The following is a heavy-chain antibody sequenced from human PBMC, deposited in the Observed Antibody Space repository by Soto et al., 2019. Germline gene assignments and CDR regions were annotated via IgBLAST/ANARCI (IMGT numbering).Heavy chain of an antibody. D-gene: IGHD7-27*01. V-gene: IGHV4-4*07. CDR3: ARVSTQRGDWGKFLFDY. Sequence: SETLSLTCTVSGGSISSYYWSWIRQPAGKGLEWIGRISTSGSTNYNPSLKSRVSMSLDTSKNQFSLKLSSVTAADTAVYSCARVSTQRGDWGKFLFDYWGQGTMVTVSS. CDR2: ISTSGST. J-gene: IGHJ4*02. CDR1: GGSISSYY.